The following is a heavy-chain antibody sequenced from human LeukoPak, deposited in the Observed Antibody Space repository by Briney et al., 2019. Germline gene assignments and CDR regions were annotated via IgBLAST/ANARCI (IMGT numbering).Heavy chain of an antibody. Sequence: GGSLRLSRAASGFTFSSYSMNWVRQAPGKGLEWVSSISSSSSYIYYADSVKGRFTISRDNAKNSLYLQMNSLRAEDTAVYYCARGPPGAFDIWGQGTMVTVSS. CDR1: GFTFSSYS. D-gene: IGHD3-10*01. CDR3: ARGPPGAFDI. J-gene: IGHJ3*02. CDR2: ISSSSSYI. V-gene: IGHV3-21*01.